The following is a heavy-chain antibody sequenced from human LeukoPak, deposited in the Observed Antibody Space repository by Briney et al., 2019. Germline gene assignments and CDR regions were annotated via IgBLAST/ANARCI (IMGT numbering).Heavy chain of an antibody. CDR2: FSCGASRT. J-gene: IGHJ4*02. CDR1: GFCFSSCA. V-gene: IGHV3-23*01. CDR3: AKKRRPVAGTDLFDY. Sequence: PAGSLTLSCVASGFCFSSCAMSWFRQPPPKGLGWVSAFSCGASRTYYADSVKGRFTISRDNSKNTLYLQMNSLRVEDTAVYYCAKKRRPVAGTDLFDYWGQGTLVTVSS. D-gene: IGHD6-19*01.